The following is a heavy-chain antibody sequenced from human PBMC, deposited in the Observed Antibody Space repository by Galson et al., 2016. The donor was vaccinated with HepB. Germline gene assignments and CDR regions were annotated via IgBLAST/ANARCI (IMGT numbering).Heavy chain of an antibody. CDR1: GFTFSDIG. Sequence: SLRLSCAASGFTFSDIGIHWARRAPGKGLEYVSGISGNGERTYYADSVKGKFTISRDNSQNTEYLQMSSLKVEDTAVYYCLTDRGYWGQGTLVTVSS. CDR2: ISGNGERT. CDR3: LTDRGY. V-gene: IGHV3-64D*06. J-gene: IGHJ4*02.